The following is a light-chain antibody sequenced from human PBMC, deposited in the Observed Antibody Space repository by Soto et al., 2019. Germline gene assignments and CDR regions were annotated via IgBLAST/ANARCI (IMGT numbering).Light chain of an antibody. V-gene: IGKV1-5*01. Sequence: DIQMTQSPSTLSASVGDRVTITCRASQSISSWLAWYQQKPGKAPKLLIYDASSLDSGVPSRFSGSGSGTEFTLTISSLQPDDFATYYCQQYNSYPWTVGQGTKVDIK. CDR3: QQYNSYPWT. J-gene: IGKJ1*01. CDR1: QSISSW. CDR2: DAS.